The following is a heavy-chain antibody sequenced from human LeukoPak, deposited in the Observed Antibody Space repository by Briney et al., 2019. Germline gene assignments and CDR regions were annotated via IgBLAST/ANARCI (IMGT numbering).Heavy chain of an antibody. D-gene: IGHD1-26*01. V-gene: IGHV3-23*01. Sequence: GGTLRLSCAASGFTFSSYAMSWVRQAPGKGLEWVSAISGSGGSTYYADSVKGRFTISRDNSKNTLYLQMNSLGAEDTAVYYCTREVSGSLYFDYWGQGTLVTVSS. CDR2: ISGSGGST. CDR3: TREVSGSLYFDY. J-gene: IGHJ4*02. CDR1: GFTFSSYA.